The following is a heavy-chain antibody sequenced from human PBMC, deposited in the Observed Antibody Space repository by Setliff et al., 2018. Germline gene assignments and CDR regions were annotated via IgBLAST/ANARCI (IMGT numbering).Heavy chain of an antibody. Sequence: EGSLRLSCVASGFTFSSYAMSWVRQAPGKGLEWVSTISGSAGSTYYADSVKGRFTISRYNSKNTLYLQMNSTRAEDTAVYYCAKAPGGVTGTVGYFNYWGQGTLVTVSS. CDR2: ISGSAGST. J-gene: IGHJ4*02. V-gene: IGHV3-23*01. D-gene: IGHD1-20*01. CDR3: AKAPGGVTGTVGYFNY. CDR1: GFTFSSYA.